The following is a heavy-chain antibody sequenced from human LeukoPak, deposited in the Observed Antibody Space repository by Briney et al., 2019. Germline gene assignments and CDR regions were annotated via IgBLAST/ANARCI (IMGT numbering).Heavy chain of an antibody. Sequence: GGSPRLSCAASGFSFSSYEMNWVRQAPGKGLEWVSHISSDGRVETYVDSVRGRFTMSRDNAKNFLFLQMSGLRAEDTAVYYCARDTLNGPFVISLDYWGQGALVTVSS. CDR2: ISSDGRVE. CDR3: ARDTLNGPFVISLDY. D-gene: IGHD3-9*01. V-gene: IGHV3-48*03. J-gene: IGHJ4*02. CDR1: GFSFSSYE.